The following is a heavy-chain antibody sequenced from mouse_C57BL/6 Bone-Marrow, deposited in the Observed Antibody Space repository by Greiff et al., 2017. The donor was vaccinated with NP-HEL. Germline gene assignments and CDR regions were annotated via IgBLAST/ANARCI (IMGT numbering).Heavy chain of an antibody. CDR2: ISSGGSYT. D-gene: IGHD2-3*01. J-gene: IGHJ4*01. CDR1: GFTFSSYG. V-gene: IGHV5-6*02. Sequence: EVMLVESGGDLVKPGGSLKLSCAASGFTFSSYGMSWVRQTPDKRLEWVATISSGGSYTYYLDSVKGRFTISRDNAKNTLYLQMSSLKSEDTAMYYCARGGMDYAMDYWGQGTSVTVSS. CDR3: ARGGMDYAMDY.